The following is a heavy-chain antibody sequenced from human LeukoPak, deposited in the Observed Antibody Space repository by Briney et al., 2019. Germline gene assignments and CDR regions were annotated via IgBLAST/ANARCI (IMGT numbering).Heavy chain of an antibody. Sequence: GGSLRLSCAASGFTFSSYAMSWVRQAPGKGLEWVSSISSSSSYIYYADSVKGRFTISRDNAKNSLYLQMNSLRAEDTAVYYCARDLSDGIVVVVAATDYWGQGTLVTVSS. V-gene: IGHV3-21*01. CDR1: GFTFSSYA. CDR3: ARDLSDGIVVVVAATDY. D-gene: IGHD2-15*01. J-gene: IGHJ4*02. CDR2: ISSSSSYI.